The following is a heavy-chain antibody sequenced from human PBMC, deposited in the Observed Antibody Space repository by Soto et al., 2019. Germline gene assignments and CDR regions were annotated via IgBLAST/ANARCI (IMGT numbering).Heavy chain of an antibody. CDR1: GDSISTRSNY. CDR3: AREGPPIRAHNPPEYFQH. CDR2: IYYTGGT. J-gene: IGHJ1*01. Sequence: SETLSLTCTVSGDSISTRSNYWAWIRQPPGKGLEWIGSIYYTGGTYYNPSLKSRVTLFLDTSKNQFSLNLNSVTAADTAVYYCAREGPPIRAHNPPEYFQHWGQGTPVTVSS. V-gene: IGHV4-39*02.